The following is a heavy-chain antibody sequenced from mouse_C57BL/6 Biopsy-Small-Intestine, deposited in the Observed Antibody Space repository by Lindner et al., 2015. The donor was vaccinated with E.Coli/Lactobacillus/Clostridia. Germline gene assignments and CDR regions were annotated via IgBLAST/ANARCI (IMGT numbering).Heavy chain of an antibody. J-gene: IGHJ2*01. CDR3: ARHEEGIYYGNFYFDY. V-gene: IGHV1-62-2*01. D-gene: IGHD2-1*01. CDR1: GYTFTAYN. Sequence: VQLQESGAELVKPGASVKLSCRASGYTFTAYNIHWVKQRSGQGLEWIGWFYPGSGSIKYNEKFKDKATLTADKSSNTVYMELSRLTSEDSAVYFCARHEEGIYYGNFYFDYWGKGTTLTVSS. CDR2: FYPGSGSI.